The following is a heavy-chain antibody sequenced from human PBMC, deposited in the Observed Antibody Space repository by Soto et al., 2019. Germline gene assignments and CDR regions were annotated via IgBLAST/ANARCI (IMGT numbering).Heavy chain of an antibody. V-gene: IGHV4-61*01. J-gene: IGHJ3*02. D-gene: IGHD2-21*01. CDR2: IYYSGST. CDR3: ARYRGDLTLAFDS. Sequence: QVQLQESGPGLVKPSETLSLTCTVSDGSVSSGSYYWNWIRQPPGKGLEWIGFIYYSGSTHYNPSLQGRATXSXDXXRNQFSLRLSCVTAADTAIYYCARYRGDLTLAFDSWGQGTMVTVSS. CDR1: DGSVSSGSYY.